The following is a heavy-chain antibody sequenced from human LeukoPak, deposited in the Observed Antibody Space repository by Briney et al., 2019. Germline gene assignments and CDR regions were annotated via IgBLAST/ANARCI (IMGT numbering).Heavy chain of an antibody. Sequence: ASVKVSCKASGYTFTSYYMHWVRQAPGQGLEWMGIINPIGGSTSYAQKFQGRVTMTRDTSTSTVYMELSSLRSEDTAVYYCARGHHLLYSGYDQDYGMDVWGQGTTVTVSS. CDR2: INPIGGST. CDR3: ARGHHLLYSGYDQDYGMDV. CDR1: GYTFTSYY. V-gene: IGHV1-46*01. J-gene: IGHJ6*02. D-gene: IGHD5-12*01.